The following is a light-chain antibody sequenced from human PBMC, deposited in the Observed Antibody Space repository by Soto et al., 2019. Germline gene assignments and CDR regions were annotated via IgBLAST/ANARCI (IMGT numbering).Light chain of an antibody. CDR3: SSFAGSNIYV. CDR1: SSDVGGYNY. V-gene: IGLV2-8*01. J-gene: IGLJ1*01. Sequence: SVLTQPPSASGSPGQSVTISCTGTSSDVGGYNYVSWYQQHPGKAPKLMISEVNKRPSGVPDRFSGSKSGNTASLTVSGLQAEDEADYYCSSFAGSNIYVFGTGTKVTVL. CDR2: EVN.